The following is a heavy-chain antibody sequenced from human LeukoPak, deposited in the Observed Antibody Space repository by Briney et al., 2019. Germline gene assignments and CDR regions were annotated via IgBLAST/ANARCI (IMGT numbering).Heavy chain of an antibody. CDR2: INHSGST. J-gene: IGHJ4*02. Sequence: TSETLSLTCTVSGDSIISSRYYWGWIRQPPGKGLEWIGEINHSGSTNYNPSLKSRVTISVDTSKNQFSLKLSSVTAADTAVYYCARVDRQQLVPFDYWGQGTLVTVSS. V-gene: IGHV4-39*07. CDR3: ARVDRQQLVPFDY. D-gene: IGHD6-13*01. CDR1: GDSIISSRYY.